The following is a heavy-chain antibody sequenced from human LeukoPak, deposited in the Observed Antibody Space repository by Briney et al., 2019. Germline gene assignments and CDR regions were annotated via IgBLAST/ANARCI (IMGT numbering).Heavy chain of an antibody. J-gene: IGHJ4*02. CDR1: GGSISSKY. CDR2: IHYSGST. Sequence: SETLSLTCTVSGGSISSKYWSWIRQPPGKGLEWIGYIHYSGSTNYNPSLKSRVTISVDTSMNQFSLKLSSVTAADTAVYYCARESDYYDSSGYFDYWGQGTLVTVSS. CDR3: ARESDYYDSSGYFDY. V-gene: IGHV4-59*01. D-gene: IGHD3-22*01.